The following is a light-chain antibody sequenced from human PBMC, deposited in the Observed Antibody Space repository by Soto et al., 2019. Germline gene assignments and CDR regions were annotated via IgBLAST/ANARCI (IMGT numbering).Light chain of an antibody. CDR2: GAS. J-gene: IGKJ2*01. Sequence: EIVLTQSPGTLSLSPGERATLSCRASQSLTSSYLAWYQQKPGQAPRLRIYGASSRATGIPDRFSGSESGTEFTVTIIGLGREDFGVYYCQQYERASPPYTFGQGTKVEIK. CDR1: QSLTSSY. V-gene: IGKV3-20*01. CDR3: QQYERASPPYT.